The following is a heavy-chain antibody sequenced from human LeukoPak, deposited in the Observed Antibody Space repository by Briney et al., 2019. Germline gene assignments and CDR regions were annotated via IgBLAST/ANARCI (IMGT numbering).Heavy chain of an antibody. J-gene: IGHJ4*02. CDR2: IYYSGST. CDR1: GGSNSSYY. D-gene: IGHD4-17*01. Sequence: KPSETLSLTCTVSGGSNSSYYWSWIRQPPGKGLEWIGYIYYSGSTNYNPSLKSRLTISVDASKNQFSLKLSSVTATDTAVYYCASLTTVTQAYFDSWGQGTLVTVSS. V-gene: IGHV4-59*08. CDR3: ASLTTVTQAYFDS.